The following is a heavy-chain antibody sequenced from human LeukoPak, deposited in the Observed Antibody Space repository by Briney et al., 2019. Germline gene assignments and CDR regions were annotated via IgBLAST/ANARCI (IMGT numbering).Heavy chain of an antibody. CDR1: GFTVSSYS. J-gene: IGHJ4*02. CDR3: ARGAWQWLVPYYFDY. CDR2: ISSSSSTI. Sequence: PGGSLRLSCAASGFTVSSYSMNWVRQAPGKGLEWVPYISSSSSTIYYADSVKGRFTISRDNAKNSLYLQMNSRRAEDTAVYYCARGAWQWLVPYYFDYWGQGTLVTVSS. V-gene: IGHV3-48*01. D-gene: IGHD6-19*01.